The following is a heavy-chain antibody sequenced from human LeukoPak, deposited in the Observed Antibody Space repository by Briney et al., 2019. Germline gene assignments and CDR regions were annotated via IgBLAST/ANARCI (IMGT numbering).Heavy chain of an antibody. V-gene: IGHV1-18*01. D-gene: IGHD2-2*01. J-gene: IGHJ6*03. CDR3: ARDHNKLGYCSSTSCYLYYYYMDV. Sequence: ASVKVSCKASGYTFTSYGISRVRQAPGQGLEWMGWISAYNGNTNYAQKLQGRVTMTTDTSTSTAYMELRSLRSDDTAVYYCARDHNKLGYCSSTSCYLYYYYMDVWGKGTTVTISS. CDR2: ISAYNGNT. CDR1: GYTFTSYG.